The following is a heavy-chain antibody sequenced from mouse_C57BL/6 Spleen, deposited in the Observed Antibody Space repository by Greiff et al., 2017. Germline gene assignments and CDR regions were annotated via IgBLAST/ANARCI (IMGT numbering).Heavy chain of an antibody. CDR2: IDPSDSYT. V-gene: IGHV1-69*01. Sequence: VQLQQPGAELVMPGASVKLSCKASGYTFTSYWMHWVKQRPGQGLEWIGEIDPSDSYTNYNQKFKGKSTLTVDKSSSTAYMQLSSRASEDSAVYYCASGGPSAFDYWGQGTTLTVSS. CDR3: ASGGPSAFDY. CDR1: GYTFTSYW. J-gene: IGHJ2*01.